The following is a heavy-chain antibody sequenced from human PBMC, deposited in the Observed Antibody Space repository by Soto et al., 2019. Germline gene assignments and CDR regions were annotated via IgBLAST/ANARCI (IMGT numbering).Heavy chain of an antibody. Sequence: QVQLVQSGAEVKKPGSSVKVSCKASGGTFSSYTISWVRQAPGQGLECMGRIIPILGIANYAQKFQGRVTITADKSTSTAYMELSSLRSEDTAVYYCARVYSSGWYVGWGQGTLVTVSS. J-gene: IGHJ4*02. V-gene: IGHV1-69*02. CDR1: GGTFSSYT. CDR2: IIPILGIA. CDR3: ARVYSSGWYVG. D-gene: IGHD6-19*01.